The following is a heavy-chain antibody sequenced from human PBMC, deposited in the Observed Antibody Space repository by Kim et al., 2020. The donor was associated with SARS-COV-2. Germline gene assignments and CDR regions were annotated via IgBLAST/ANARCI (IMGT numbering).Heavy chain of an antibody. CDR2: IYPGDSDT. CDR3: ARHVSGTWNSFDP. D-gene: IGHD6-25*01. CDR1: GYSFTSYW. J-gene: IGHJ5*02. V-gene: IGHV5-51*01. Sequence: GESLKISCKGSGYSFTSYWIAWVRQMHGKGLEWMGIIYPGDSDTRYSPSFQGQVTISADKSINTAYLQWTSLKASDTAMYYCARHVSGTWNSFDPWGQGTLVTVSS.